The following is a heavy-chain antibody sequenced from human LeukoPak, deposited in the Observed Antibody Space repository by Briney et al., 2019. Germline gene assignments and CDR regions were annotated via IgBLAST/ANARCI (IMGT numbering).Heavy chain of an antibody. V-gene: IGHV3-23*01. Sequence: GGSLRLSCAASGFTFSTYGMSWVRQAPGKGLEWVSAISGSGASTYYADSVKGRFTISRDNSKNTLYLQMNSLRAEDTAVYYCAKESIMITFGGVIVPDIWGQGTMVTVSS. CDR3: AKESIMITFGGVIVPDI. J-gene: IGHJ3*02. CDR1: GFTFSTYG. CDR2: ISGSGAST. D-gene: IGHD3-16*02.